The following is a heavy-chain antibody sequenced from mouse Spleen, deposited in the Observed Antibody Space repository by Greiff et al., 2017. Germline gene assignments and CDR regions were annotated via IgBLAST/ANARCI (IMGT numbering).Heavy chain of an antibody. CDR3: TTDGERWSLKY. J-gene: IGHJ2*01. Sequence: VQLQQSGAELVRPGASVKLSGTASGFNIKDYYMHWVKQRPEQGLEWIGRIDPEDGDTEYAPKFQGKATMTAATSSNTAYLQLSSLTSEDTAVYYCTTDGERWSLKYWGQGTTLTVSS. CDR2: IDPEDGDT. V-gene: IGHV14-1*01. CDR1: GFNIKDYY. D-gene: IGHD2-3*01.